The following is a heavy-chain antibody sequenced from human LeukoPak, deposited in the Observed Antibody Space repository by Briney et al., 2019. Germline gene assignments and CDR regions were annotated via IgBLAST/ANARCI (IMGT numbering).Heavy chain of an antibody. CDR1: GFTFSSYS. J-gene: IGHJ4*02. CDR2: IKQDGSEK. CDR3: ARDSYSNYEGYFDY. V-gene: IGHV3-7*01. Sequence: PGGSLRLSCAASGFTFSSYSMNWVRQAPGKGLEWVANIKQDGSEKYYVDSVKGRFTISRDNAKNSLYLQMNSLRAEDTAVYYCARDSYSNYEGYFDYWGQGTLVTVSS. D-gene: IGHD4-11*01.